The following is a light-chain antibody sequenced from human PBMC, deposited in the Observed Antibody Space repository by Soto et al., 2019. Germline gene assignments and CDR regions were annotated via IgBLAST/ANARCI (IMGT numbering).Light chain of an antibody. Sequence: DIQMAQSPSTLPANIGDRVSITCRASQTINTWLAWYQQKPGKAPNLLIYQASTLETGVPSRFSGSGSGTEFTLTISGLQPDDFARYYCQQYDNYPLTFGGGTKVEI. J-gene: IGKJ4*01. CDR3: QQYDNYPLT. CDR1: QTINTW. CDR2: QAS. V-gene: IGKV1-5*03.